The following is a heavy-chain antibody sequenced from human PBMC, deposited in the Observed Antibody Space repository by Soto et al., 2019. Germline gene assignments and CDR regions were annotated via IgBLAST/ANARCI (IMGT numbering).Heavy chain of an antibody. CDR1: GFTXSSSA. V-gene: IGHV3-23*01. Sequence: GGSLRLSCAASGFTXSSSAMSWVCQAPGKGLEWVSAISGSGGSTYYADSVKGRFTISRDNSKNTLYLQMNSLRAEDTAVYYCAKVLYSGYDLYYYYYYGMEVWGQGTTVTVSS. J-gene: IGHJ6*02. CDR2: ISGSGGST. CDR3: AKVLYSGYDLYYYYYYGMEV. D-gene: IGHD5-12*01.